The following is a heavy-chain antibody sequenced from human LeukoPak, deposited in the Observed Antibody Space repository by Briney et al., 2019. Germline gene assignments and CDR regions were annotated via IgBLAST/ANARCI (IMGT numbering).Heavy chain of an antibody. CDR2: LQNDGSEN. CDR3: ARDPGTDGSSWYVLDN. Sequence: PGGSLRLSCAASGFSFSTSAMDWVRHAPGKGLEWVAFLQNDGSENYYADSVKGRVTISRDISKNTLYLQMNSLRAEDTAVYYCARDPGTDGSSWYVLDNWGQGTLVTVSA. J-gene: IGHJ4*02. V-gene: IGHV3-30*02. CDR1: GFSFSTSA. D-gene: IGHD6-13*01.